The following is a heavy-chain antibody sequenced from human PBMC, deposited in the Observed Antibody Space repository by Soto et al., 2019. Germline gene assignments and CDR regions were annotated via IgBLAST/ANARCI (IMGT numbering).Heavy chain of an antibody. J-gene: IGHJ6*02. Sequence: GASVKVSCKASGYTFTSYGISWVRQAPGQGLEWMGWISAYNGNTNYAQKHQGRVTMTTDTSTSTAYMELRSLRSDDTAVYYCAGNPKKNYYNGMNVWGQGTRVTVS. CDR3: AGNPKKNYYNGMNV. CDR1: GYTFTSYG. V-gene: IGHV1-18*01. CDR2: ISAYNGNT.